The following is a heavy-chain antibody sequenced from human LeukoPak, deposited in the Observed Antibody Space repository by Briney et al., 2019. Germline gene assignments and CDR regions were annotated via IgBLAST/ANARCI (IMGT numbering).Heavy chain of an antibody. J-gene: IGHJ4*02. Sequence: GASVTVSCTASGYTFTDYYMHWVRQAPGQGLEWMGWINPNSGGTNYAQKFQGRVTMTRDTPISTAYMELSRLRSADTAVYYCARSSYYYDSSGYPGYYFDYWGQGTLVTVSS. V-gene: IGHV1-2*02. CDR1: GYTFTDYY. CDR3: ARSSYYYDSSGYPGYYFDY. D-gene: IGHD3-22*01. CDR2: INPNSGGT.